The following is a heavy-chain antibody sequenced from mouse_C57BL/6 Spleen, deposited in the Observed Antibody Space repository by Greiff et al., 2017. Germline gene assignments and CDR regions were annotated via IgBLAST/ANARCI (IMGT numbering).Heavy chain of an antibody. V-gene: IGHV1-7*01. CDR2: INPSSGYT. CDR1: GYTFTSYW. D-gene: IGHD2-3*01. CDR3: GRGDDGDSAWFGY. J-gene: IGHJ3*01. Sequence: QVQLQQSGAELAKPGASVKLSCKASGYTFTSYWMHWVKQRPGQGLEWIGYINPSSGYTKYNQKFKDKATLTADKSSSTAYMQLSSLTYEDSAVYYCGRGDDGDSAWFGYWGQGTLVTVSA.